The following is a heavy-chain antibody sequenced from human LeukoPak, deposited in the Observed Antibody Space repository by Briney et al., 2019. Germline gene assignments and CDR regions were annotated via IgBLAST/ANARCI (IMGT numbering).Heavy chain of an antibody. CDR1: GFTFSSYG. V-gene: IGHV3-33*06. J-gene: IGHJ6*03. CDR2: IWYDGSSK. CDR3: AKARRNYYYYMDV. Sequence: PGGSLRLSCAASGFTFSSYGMHWVRQAPGKGLEWVAVIWYDGSSKYYADSVKGRFTISRDNSKNTLYLQMNSLRAEDTAVYYCAKARRNYYYYMDVWGKGTTVTVSS.